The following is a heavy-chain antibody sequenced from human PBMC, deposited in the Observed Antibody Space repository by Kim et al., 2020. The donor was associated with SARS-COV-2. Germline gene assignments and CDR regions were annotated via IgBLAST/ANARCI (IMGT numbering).Heavy chain of an antibody. D-gene: IGHD3-3*01. CDR2: IVVGSGNT. CDR3: AAGRFLEWNSYTYGMDV. V-gene: IGHV1-58*01. J-gene: IGHJ6*02. CDR1: GFTFTSSA. Sequence: SVKVSCKASGFTFTSSAVQWVRQARGQRLEWIGWIVVGSGNTNYAQKFQERVTITRDMSTSTAYMELSSLRSEDTAVYYCAAGRFLEWNSYTYGMDVWGQGTTVTVSS.